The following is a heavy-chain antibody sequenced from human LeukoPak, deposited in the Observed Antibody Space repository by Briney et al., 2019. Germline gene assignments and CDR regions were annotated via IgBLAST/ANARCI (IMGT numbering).Heavy chain of an antibody. CDR2: ISGSGGRT. Sequence: GGSLRLSCAASGFTFSSYAMSWVRQAPGKGLESVSAISGSGGRTYYADSVKGRFTISRDNSKNTLYLQMNSLRAEDTAVYYCAKGPRGYSYGQADYWGQGTLVTVSS. V-gene: IGHV3-23*01. J-gene: IGHJ4*02. CDR1: GFTFSSYA. D-gene: IGHD5-18*01. CDR3: AKGPRGYSYGQADY.